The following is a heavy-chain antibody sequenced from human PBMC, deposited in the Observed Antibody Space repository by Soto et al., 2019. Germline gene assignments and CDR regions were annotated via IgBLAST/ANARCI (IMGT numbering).Heavy chain of an antibody. J-gene: IGHJ4*02. V-gene: IGHV1-18*01. Sequence: ASVKVSCKASGYTFTTYDISWVRQAPGQGLEWVGWISAYNGNTNYAQKLQGRVTMTTDTSTSTAYMELRSLRSDDTAVYYCARDQSYGGAFDYWGQGTLVTVSS. CDR3: ARDQSYGGAFDY. D-gene: IGHD2-21*01. CDR2: ISAYNGNT. CDR1: GYTFTTYD.